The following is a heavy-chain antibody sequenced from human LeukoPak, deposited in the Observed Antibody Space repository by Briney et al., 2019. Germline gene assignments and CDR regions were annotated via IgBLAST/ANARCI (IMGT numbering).Heavy chain of an antibody. V-gene: IGHV4-39*01. CDR2: IYYSGST. CDR3: ARPGYSSSWTPVY. D-gene: IGHD6-13*01. CDR1: GGSISSSNYY. J-gene: IGHJ4*02. Sequence: PSETLSLTCTVSGGSISSSNYYWGWIRQPPGKGLEWIGSIYYSGSTCYNPSLKSRVTISVDTSKNQFSLKLSSVIAADTAVYYCARPGYSSSWTPVYWGQGTLVTVSS.